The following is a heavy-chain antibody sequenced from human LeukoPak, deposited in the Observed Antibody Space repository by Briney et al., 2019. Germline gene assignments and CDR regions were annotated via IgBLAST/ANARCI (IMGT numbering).Heavy chain of an antibody. Sequence: GASVKVSCKASGGTFSSYAISWVRQAPGQGLEWMGGIIPIFGTANYAQKFQGRVTITADESTSTAYMELSSLRSEDTAVYYCAREGYCSGGSCYYNDAFDIWGQGTMVTVSS. CDR2: IIPIFGTA. V-gene: IGHV1-69*13. CDR3: AREGYCSGGSCYYNDAFDI. CDR1: GGTFSSYA. J-gene: IGHJ3*02. D-gene: IGHD2-15*01.